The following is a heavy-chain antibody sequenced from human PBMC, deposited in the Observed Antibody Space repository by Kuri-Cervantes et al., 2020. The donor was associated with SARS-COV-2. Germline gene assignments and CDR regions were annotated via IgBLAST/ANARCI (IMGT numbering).Heavy chain of an antibody. V-gene: IGHV1-18*01. CDR2: ISAYNGNT. J-gene: IGHJ6*03. D-gene: IGHD5-18*01. CDR3: AREEDTAMVRSYNYMDV. Sequence: ASVKVSCKASGYTFTSYGISWMRQAPGQGLEWMGGISAYNGNTNYAQKLQGRVTMTTDTSTSTAYMELRSLRSDDTAVYYCAREEDTAMVRSYNYMDVWGKGTKVTVSS. CDR1: GYTFTSYG.